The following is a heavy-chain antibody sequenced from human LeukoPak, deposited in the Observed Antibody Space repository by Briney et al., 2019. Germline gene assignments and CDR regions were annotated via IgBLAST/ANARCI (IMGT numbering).Heavy chain of an antibody. CDR1: GFTFSTYA. V-gene: IGHV3-23*01. J-gene: IGHJ4*02. D-gene: IGHD2-15*01. CDR2: ISRDGGEST. CDR3: AKDGPAWSYDY. Sequence: SGGSLRLSCAASGFTFSTYAMGWVRQAPGKGLEWVSRISRDGGESTFYADSVKGRFTISRDNPKNTLHLHMNSLRAEDPAVYYCAKDGPAWSYDYWGQGALVTVSS.